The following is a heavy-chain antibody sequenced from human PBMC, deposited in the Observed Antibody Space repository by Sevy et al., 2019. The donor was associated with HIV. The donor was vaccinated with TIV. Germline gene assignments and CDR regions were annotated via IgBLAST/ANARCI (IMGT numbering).Heavy chain of an antibody. CDR3: TAGVGTSDFDY. CDR1: GFTFKNAW. Sequence: GGSLRLSCLASGFTFKNAWMSWVRQTPGKGLEWVGRIKSKTDGGTRDFAAVVKGRFAITREDSKNTVSLQMDNLRTEDTVIYYCTAGVGTSDFDYWGQGILVTVSS. CDR2: IKSKTDGGTR. D-gene: IGHD3-3*01. V-gene: IGHV3-15*01. J-gene: IGHJ4*02.